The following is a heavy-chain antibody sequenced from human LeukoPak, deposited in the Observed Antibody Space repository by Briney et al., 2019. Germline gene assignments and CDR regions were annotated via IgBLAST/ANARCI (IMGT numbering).Heavy chain of an antibody. CDR1: GFTFSDYY. CDR3: AKEMEFSHPYFDY. CDR2: ISSSGSTI. J-gene: IGHJ4*02. Sequence: GGSLRLSCAASGFTFSDYYMSWIRQAPGKGLEWVSYISSSGSTIYYADSVKGRFTISRDNAKNSLYLQMNSLRAEGTAVYYCAKEMEFSHPYFDYWGQGTLVTVSS. D-gene: IGHD3-10*01. V-gene: IGHV3-11*01.